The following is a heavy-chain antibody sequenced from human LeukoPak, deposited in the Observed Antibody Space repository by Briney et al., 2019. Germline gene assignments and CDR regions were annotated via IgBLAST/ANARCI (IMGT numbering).Heavy chain of an antibody. V-gene: IGHV3-53*01. CDR3: ARDLEMAAITSDY. J-gene: IGHJ4*02. CDR2: T. Sequence: TYYADSVKGRFTISRDNSKNTLYLQMNSLRAEDTAVYYCARDLEMAAITSDYWGQGALVTVSS. D-gene: IGHD5-24*01.